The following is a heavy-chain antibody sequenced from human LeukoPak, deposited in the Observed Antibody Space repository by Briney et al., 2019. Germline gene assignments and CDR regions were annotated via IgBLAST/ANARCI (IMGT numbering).Heavy chain of an antibody. J-gene: IGHJ4*02. CDR2: IYYSGST. V-gene: IGHV4-39*01. Sequence: PSETLSLTCSVSGGSISSGNYYWGWIRQPPGKGLEWIGSIYYSGSTYYNPSLKSRVTISVDTSKNRFSLNLNSVTAGDTAVYYCARHVVLTVTTGDKLGYFDYWGQGALVTVSS. CDR3: ARHVVLTVTTGDKLGYFDY. D-gene: IGHD4-17*01. CDR1: GGSISSGNYY.